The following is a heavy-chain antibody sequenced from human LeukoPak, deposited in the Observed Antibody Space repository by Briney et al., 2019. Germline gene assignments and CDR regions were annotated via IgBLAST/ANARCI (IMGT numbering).Heavy chain of an antibody. Sequence: GGSLKLSCAASGFSFSTYWMSWVRQAPGKGLEWVANIKQDGSEKYYVDSVKGRFTISRDNAKNSLYLQMNSLRVEDTAVYYCARDQGLLVVAGRFGYWGQGTLVTVSS. CDR1: GFSFSTYW. CDR2: IKQDGSEK. D-gene: IGHD6-19*01. CDR3: ARDQGLLVVAGRFGY. J-gene: IGHJ4*02. V-gene: IGHV3-7*01.